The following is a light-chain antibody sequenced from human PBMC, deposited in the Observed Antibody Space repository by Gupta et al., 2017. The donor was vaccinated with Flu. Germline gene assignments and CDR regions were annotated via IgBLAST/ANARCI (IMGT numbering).Light chain of an antibody. CDR1: SNDVGFYNL. Sequence: SITISCTGTSNDVGFYNLVSWYQQHPGKAPKVLSYEVTKRPSGVSDRVSASKSGNTASPTISGLQAEDEGDYYCSSYASMYTGGLGGGTKMTVL. J-gene: IGLJ3*02. V-gene: IGLV2-23*02. CDR2: EVT. CDR3: SSYASMYTGG.